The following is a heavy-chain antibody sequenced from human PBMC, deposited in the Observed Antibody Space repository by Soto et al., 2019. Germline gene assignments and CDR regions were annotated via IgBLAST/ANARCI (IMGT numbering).Heavy chain of an antibody. CDR3: AKYLSGWSNPWDH. D-gene: IGHD6-19*01. J-gene: IGHJ4*02. CDR2: ISSSSGTFT. V-gene: IGHV3-11*06. Sequence: NPGGSLRLSCAASGFTFSDYYMSWIRQAPGKGLEWISYISSSSGTFTNYADSVKGRFTISRDNAKNSLFLQMNSLRAEDTGVYYCAKYLSGWSNPWDHWGPGTLVTVSS. CDR1: GFTFSDYY.